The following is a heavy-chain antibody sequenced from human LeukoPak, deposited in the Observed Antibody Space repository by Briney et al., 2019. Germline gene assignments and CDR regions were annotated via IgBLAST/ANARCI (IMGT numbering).Heavy chain of an antibody. CDR1: GFTFSSYE. V-gene: IGHV3-48*03. J-gene: IGHJ4*02. D-gene: IGHD2-21*01. Sequence: GSLRLSCAASGFTFSSYEMNWVRQAPGKGLEWVSYISGSGSTIYYADSVKGRFTISRDNAKNSLYLQMNSLRAEDTAVYYCARGFLGPFDYWGQGTLVTVSS. CDR2: ISGSGSTI. CDR3: ARGFLGPFDY.